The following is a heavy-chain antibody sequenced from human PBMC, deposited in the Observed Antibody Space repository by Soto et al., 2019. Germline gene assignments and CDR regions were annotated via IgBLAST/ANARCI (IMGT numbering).Heavy chain of an antibody. CDR3: APSRGYGNSPTLDY. Sequence: SGPTLVNPTQTLTLTCTFSGFSLTTSAVGVAWIRQPPGKALARLALIDWNDDTRHNPSLNSSLTVTKDTSKNQVVLLLTNMHPVDTATYSCAPSRGYGNSPTLDYCGRGGVVTV. D-gene: IGHD5-18*01. V-gene: IGHV2-5*01. J-gene: IGHJ4*02. CDR2: IDWNDDT. CDR1: GFSLTTSAVG.